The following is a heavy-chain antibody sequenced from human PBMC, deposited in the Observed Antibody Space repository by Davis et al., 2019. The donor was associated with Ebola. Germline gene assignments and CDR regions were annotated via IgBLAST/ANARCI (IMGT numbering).Heavy chain of an antibody. J-gene: IGHJ5*02. Sequence: PSETLSLTCTVSGGSISSSSYYWGWIRQPPGKGLEWIGSIYYSGSTYYNPSLKSRVTISVDTSKNQFSLNLTSVTAADTAVYYCAREGTSNWFDPWGQGTLVTVSS. CDR3: AREGTSNWFDP. CDR1: GGSISSSSYY. V-gene: IGHV4-39*07. D-gene: IGHD3-10*01. CDR2: IYYSGST.